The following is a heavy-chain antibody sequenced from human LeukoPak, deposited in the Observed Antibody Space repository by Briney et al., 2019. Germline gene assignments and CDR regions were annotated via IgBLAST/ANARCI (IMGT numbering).Heavy chain of an antibody. D-gene: IGHD4-17*01. J-gene: IGHJ4*02. V-gene: IGHV3-21*01. CDR3: ARDWASYGDDY. Sequence: GGSLRLSCAASGFTFSSYSMNWVRQAPGKGLEWVSSISRSSSYIYYADSVKGRFTISRDNAKNSLYLQMNSLRAEDTAVYYCARDWASYGDDYWGQGTLVTVSS. CDR2: ISRSSSYI. CDR1: GFTFSSYS.